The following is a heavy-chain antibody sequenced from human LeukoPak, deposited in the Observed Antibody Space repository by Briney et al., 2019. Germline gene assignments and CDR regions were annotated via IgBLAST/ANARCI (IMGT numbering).Heavy chain of an antibody. V-gene: IGHV3-7*01. CDR2: IKQDGSEK. D-gene: IGHD6-19*01. CDR3: ASKQWLVSDFDY. CDR1: GFTFSNSW. Sequence: GGSLRLSCAASGFTFSNSWMSWVRQAPGKGLEWVAKIKQDGSEKYYVDSVKGRFTISRDNAKNSLYLQMSSLRAEDTAVYYCASKQWLVSDFDYWGQGTLVTVSS. J-gene: IGHJ4*02.